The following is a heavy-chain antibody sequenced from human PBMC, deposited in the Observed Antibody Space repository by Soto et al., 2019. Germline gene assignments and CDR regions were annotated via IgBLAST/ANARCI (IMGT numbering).Heavy chain of an antibody. CDR2: ISYDGSNK. CDR3: ARGALAAAGNYGMDV. J-gene: IGHJ6*02. Sequence: AGGSLRLSCAASGFTFSSYAMHWVRQAPGKGLEWVAVISYDGSNKYYADSVKGRFTISRDNSKNTLHLQMNSLRAEDTAVYYCARGALAAAGNYGMDVWGQGTTVTVSS. D-gene: IGHD6-13*01. CDR1: GFTFSSYA. V-gene: IGHV3-30-3*01.